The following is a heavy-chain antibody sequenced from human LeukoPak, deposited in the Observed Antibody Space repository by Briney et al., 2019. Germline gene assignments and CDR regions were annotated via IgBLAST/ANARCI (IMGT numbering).Heavy chain of an antibody. D-gene: IGHD1-26*01. Sequence: SETLSLTCTVSGGSISSYYWSWIRQPPGTGLEWIGYIYYSGSTNYNPSLKSRVTISVDTSKNQFSLKLSSVTAADTSVYYCAREAAATSLWGRGTLVTVSS. CDR1: GGSISSYY. CDR2: IYYSGST. CDR3: AREAAATSL. V-gene: IGHV4-59*01. J-gene: IGHJ2*01.